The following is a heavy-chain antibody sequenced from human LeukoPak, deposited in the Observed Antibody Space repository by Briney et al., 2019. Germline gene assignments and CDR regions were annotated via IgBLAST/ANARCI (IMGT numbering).Heavy chain of an antibody. D-gene: IGHD6-25*01. J-gene: IGHJ3*02. CDR2: ISGSGGST. CDR1: GFTFSSYA. V-gene: IGHV3-23*01. CDR3: ATFQAASAKKDDAFDI. Sequence: PGGSLRLSCEASGFTFSSYAMHWVRQAPGKGLEWVSAISGSGGSTYYADSVKGRFTISRDNSKNTLYLQMNSLRAEDTAVYYCATFQAASAKKDDAFDIWGQGTMVTVSS.